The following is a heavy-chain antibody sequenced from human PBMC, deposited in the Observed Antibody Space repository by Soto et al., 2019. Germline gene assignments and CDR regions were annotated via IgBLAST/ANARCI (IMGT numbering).Heavy chain of an antibody. CDR2: INQSGSA. Sequence: SETLSLTCAFYVGSFIGYYWSWIRQPPGKGLEWIGEINQSGSANYNPSLKSRVTISVDTSKNQFSLKLSSVTAANTAVYYCARVYCTSSSCHNWFDPWGQGTLVTVSS. D-gene: IGHD2-2*01. CDR3: ARVYCTSSSCHNWFDP. CDR1: VGSFIGYY. J-gene: IGHJ5*02. V-gene: IGHV4-34*01.